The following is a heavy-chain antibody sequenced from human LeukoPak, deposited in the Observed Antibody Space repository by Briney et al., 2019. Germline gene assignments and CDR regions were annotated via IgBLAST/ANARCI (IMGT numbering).Heavy chain of an antibody. V-gene: IGHV3-7*01. D-gene: IGHD2-15*01. CDR1: GFTFSSYW. CDR2: IKQDGSEK. CDR3: ARVQRYCSGGSCYADLIDY. Sequence: GGSLRLSCAASGFTFSSYWMSWVRQAPGKGLDWVANIKQDGSEKYYVDSVKGRFTISRDNAKNSLYLQMNSLRAEDTGVYYCARVQRYCSGGSCYADLIDYWGQGTLVTVSS. J-gene: IGHJ4*02.